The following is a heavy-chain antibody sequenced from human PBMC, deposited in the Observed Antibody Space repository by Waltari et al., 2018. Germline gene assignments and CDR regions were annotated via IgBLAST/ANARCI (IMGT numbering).Heavy chain of an antibody. J-gene: IGHJ3*02. CDR2: ISWNSGSI. D-gene: IGHD2-15*01. CDR3: AKDLVYGGTNDAFDI. Sequence: EVQLVESGGGLVQPGRSLRLSCAASGFTFDDYAMHWVRQAPGKGLEWVSGISWNSGSIGYADSVKGRFTISRDNAKNSLYLQMNSLRAEDTALYYCAKDLVYGGTNDAFDIWGQGTMVTVSS. V-gene: IGHV3-9*01. CDR1: GFTFDDYA.